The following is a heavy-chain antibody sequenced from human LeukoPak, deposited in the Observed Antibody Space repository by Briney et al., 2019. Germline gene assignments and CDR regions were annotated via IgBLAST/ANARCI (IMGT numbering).Heavy chain of an antibody. Sequence: SVTVSCKVSGKTLSDLSIHWLRQPPGKGLEWLGGSDPEDGERIYAQMFQGRVNLTEDTSIDTASMELSILRCGEPALVYFLEGFTTMAVDYFDYWGQGTLVTVSP. CDR3: LEGFTTMAVDYFDY. CDR1: GKTLSDLS. CDR2: SDPEDGER. D-gene: IGHD5-18*01. V-gene: IGHV1-24*01. J-gene: IGHJ4*02.